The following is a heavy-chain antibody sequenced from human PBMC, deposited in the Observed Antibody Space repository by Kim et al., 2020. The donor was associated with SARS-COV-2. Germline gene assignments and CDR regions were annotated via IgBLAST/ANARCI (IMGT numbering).Heavy chain of an antibody. J-gene: IGHJ3*02. D-gene: IGHD3-10*01. V-gene: IGHV1-46*01. Sequence: EQKFQGRVTITSDKSTSTVYMELSSLRAEDTAVYYCARDRRGVISAFDIWGQGTMVTVSS. CDR3: ARDRRGVISAFDI.